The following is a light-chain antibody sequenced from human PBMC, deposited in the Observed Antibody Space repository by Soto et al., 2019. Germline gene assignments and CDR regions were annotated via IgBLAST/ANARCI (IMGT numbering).Light chain of an antibody. CDR2: DAS. Sequence: EIVLTQSPATLSFSPGERATLSCRASQNIGSYLAWYQQRPGQAPRLLIYDASQRDAGIPTRFSGSGSGTDFTLTINSLEPEDFAVYYCQQRSNWPLTCGGGTKVEIK. J-gene: IGKJ4*01. V-gene: IGKV3-11*01. CDR1: QNIGSY. CDR3: QQRSNWPLT.